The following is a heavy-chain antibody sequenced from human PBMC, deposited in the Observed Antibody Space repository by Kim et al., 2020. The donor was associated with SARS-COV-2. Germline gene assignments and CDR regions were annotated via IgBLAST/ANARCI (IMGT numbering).Heavy chain of an antibody. V-gene: IGHV3-11*06. D-gene: IGHD6-13*01. CDR1: GFTFSDYY. CDR2: ISSSSSYT. CDR3: AGYSSPEDFDY. J-gene: IGHJ4*02. Sequence: GGSLRLSCAASGFTFSDYYMSWIRQAPGKGLEWISYISSSSSYTNYADSVKGRFTISRDNAKNSLYLQMNSLRAEDTAVYYCAGYSSPEDFDYWGQGTLVTVSS.